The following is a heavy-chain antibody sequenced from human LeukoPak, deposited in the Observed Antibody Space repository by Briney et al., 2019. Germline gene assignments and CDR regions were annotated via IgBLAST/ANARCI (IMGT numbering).Heavy chain of an antibody. CDR1: GGSISSGGYY. CDR2: IYYSGST. CDR3: ARLAQSFSRVGSRSGVDY. D-gene: IGHD2-15*01. J-gene: IGHJ4*02. Sequence: SETLSLTCTVSGGSISSGGYYWSWIRQHPGKGLEWIGYIYYSGSTNYNPSLKSRVTISLDTSKNQFSLKLSSVTAADTAVYYCARLAQSFSRVGSRSGVDYWGQGTLVTVSS. V-gene: IGHV4-31*03.